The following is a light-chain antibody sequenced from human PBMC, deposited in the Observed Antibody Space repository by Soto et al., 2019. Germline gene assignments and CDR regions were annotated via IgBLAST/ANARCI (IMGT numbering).Light chain of an antibody. CDR1: QSVSSN. V-gene: IGKV3-15*01. Sequence: EIAMTQSPAILSASPGERATLSCGASQSVSSNLAWYQQKPGQAPGLLIYGASTRATGTPARFSGSGSGTEFTLTISSLQSEDFAVYYCQQYNNWPRTFGQGTKVEIK. CDR2: GAS. J-gene: IGKJ1*01. CDR3: QQYNNWPRT.